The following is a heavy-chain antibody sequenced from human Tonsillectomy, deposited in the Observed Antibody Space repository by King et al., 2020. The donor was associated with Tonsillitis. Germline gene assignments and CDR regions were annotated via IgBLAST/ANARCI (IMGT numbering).Heavy chain of an antibody. D-gene: IGHD5-18*01. CDR2: ISDDGSNK. Sequence: QLLQSGGGVVQPGRSLRLSCAASGFNFSTYGMHWVRQAPGKGLEWLAVISDDGSNKYYADSVKGRFTISRENSKNTLYLRMNFLKSEDTALYYCTKGVDGYSYGYFDYWGQGVLVSVSS. CDR1: GFNFSTYG. V-gene: IGHV3-30*18. J-gene: IGHJ4*02. CDR3: TKGVDGYSYGYFDY.